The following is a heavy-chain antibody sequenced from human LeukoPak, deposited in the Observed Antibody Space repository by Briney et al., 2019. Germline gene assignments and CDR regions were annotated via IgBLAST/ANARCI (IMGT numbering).Heavy chain of an antibody. J-gene: IGHJ4*02. V-gene: IGHV4-59*01. CDR1: GGSISSYY. Sequence: SETLSLTCTVSGGSISSYYWSWIRQPPGKGLEWIGYIYYSGSTNYNPSLKSRVTISVETSKNQFSLKLSSVTAADTAVYYCARGYGDFRVEGRYFHSWGQGTLVTVSS. CDR3: ARGYGDFRVEGRYFHS. CDR2: IYYSGST. D-gene: IGHD4-17*01.